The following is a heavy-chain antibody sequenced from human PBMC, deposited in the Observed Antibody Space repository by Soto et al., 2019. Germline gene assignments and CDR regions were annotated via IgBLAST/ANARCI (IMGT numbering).Heavy chain of an antibody. D-gene: IGHD3-3*01. CDR3: ARGQDFWSGYPFDY. V-gene: IGHV4-34*01. J-gene: IGHJ4*02. Sequence: PSETLSLTCAVYIGSFRGYYWSWIRQPPGKGLEWIGEINHSGKTKYNPSLKSRVSISVDTSKNQFSLKLSSVTAADTAVYYCARGQDFWSGYPFDYWGQGGLVTVSS. CDR2: INHSGKT. CDR1: IGSFRGYY.